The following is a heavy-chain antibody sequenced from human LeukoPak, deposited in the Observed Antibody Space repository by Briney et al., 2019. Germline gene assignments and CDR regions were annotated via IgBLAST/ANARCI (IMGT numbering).Heavy chain of an antibody. CDR3: ARLDEGFYYDGTGFNF. CDR2: IYPGDSAT. Sequence: GESLKISCRASGSLFTNYRIAWVRQLPGKGLEWMGIIYPGDSATTYSPSFQGQVTISADKSIRTAYLQWDTLKASDTAMYYCARLDEGFYYDGTGFNFWGQGTLVTVSS. CDR1: GSLFTNYR. V-gene: IGHV5-51*01. D-gene: IGHD3-22*01. J-gene: IGHJ4*02.